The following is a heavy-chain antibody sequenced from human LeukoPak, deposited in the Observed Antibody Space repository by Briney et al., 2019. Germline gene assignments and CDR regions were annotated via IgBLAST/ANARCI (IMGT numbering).Heavy chain of an antibody. J-gene: IGHJ4*02. D-gene: IGHD1-26*01. CDR2: ISYDGSNK. CDR3: ARDPRSGSYEFHFDY. CDR1: GFTFSSYA. V-gene: IGHV3-30*04. Sequence: PGGSLRLSCAASGFTFSSYAMHWVRQAPGKGLEWVAVISYDGSNKYYADSVKGRFTTSRDNSKNTLYLQMNSLRAEDTAVYYCARDPRSGSYEFHFDYWGQGTLVTVSS.